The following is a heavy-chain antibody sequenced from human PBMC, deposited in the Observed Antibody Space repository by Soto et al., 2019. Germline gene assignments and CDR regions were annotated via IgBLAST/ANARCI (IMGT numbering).Heavy chain of an antibody. CDR2: IYPGDSDT. V-gene: IGHV5-51*01. J-gene: IGHJ6*02. D-gene: IGHD3-3*01. Sequence: GESLKISCKGSGYSFTSYWIGWVRQMPGKGLEWMGIIYPGDSDTRYSPSFQGQVTISADKSISTAYLQWSSLKASDTAMYYCARRYRTIFGVVMANYYGMDVWGQGTTVTVSS. CDR1: GYSFTSYW. CDR3: ARRYRTIFGVVMANYYGMDV.